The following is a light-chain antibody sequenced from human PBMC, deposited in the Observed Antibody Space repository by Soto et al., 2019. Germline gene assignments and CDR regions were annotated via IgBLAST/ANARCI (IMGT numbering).Light chain of an antibody. CDR2: GAS. J-gene: IGKJ1*01. V-gene: IGKV3-15*01. CDR1: QGVNTN. Sequence: EIVMTQSPATLSVSPGERATLSCRASQGVNTNLAWYQQKPGQAPQLLIYGASTRATGVPARFNGSGSGTAFTLTLTRLQSEDFATYSCQQYNSWPRTFGHGTKV. CDR3: QQYNSWPRT.